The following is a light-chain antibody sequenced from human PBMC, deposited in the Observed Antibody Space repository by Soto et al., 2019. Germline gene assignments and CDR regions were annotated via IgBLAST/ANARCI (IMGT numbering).Light chain of an antibody. CDR3: QQRSSWIT. J-gene: IGKJ5*01. CDR2: DAS. V-gene: IGKV3-11*01. Sequence: EIGMTQSPATLSLSPEERATLSCRASQSVSSYLAWYQQKPGQAPRVLIYDASNRAAGIPARFSGSGSGTDFTLTISSLEPEDFAVYYCQQRSSWITFGQGTRLEI. CDR1: QSVSSY.